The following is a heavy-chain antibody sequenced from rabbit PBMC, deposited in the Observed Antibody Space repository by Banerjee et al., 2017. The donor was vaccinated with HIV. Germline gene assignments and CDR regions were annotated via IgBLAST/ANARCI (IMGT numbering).Heavy chain of an antibody. Sequence: QEQPEEPGGDLVKPGRSLTLTCTASGFSFSDKYAMCWARQAPGKGLEWIGCINTNSGNTVYASWAKGRFTISKTSSTTVPLQMTSLTAADTATYFCARDLAGAIGWNFNLWGPGTLVTVS. CDR1: GFSFSDKYA. J-gene: IGHJ4*01. CDR3: ARDLAGAIGWNFNL. CDR2: INTNSGNT. D-gene: IGHD4-1*01. V-gene: IGHV1S45*01.